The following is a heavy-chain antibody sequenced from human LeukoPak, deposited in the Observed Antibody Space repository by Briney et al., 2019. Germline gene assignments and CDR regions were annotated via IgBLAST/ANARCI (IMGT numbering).Heavy chain of an antibody. CDR1: GYTFTSYD. Sequence: GASVKVSCKASGYTFTSYDINWVRQATGQGLEWMGWMNPNSGNTGYAQKFQGRVTITRNTSISTAYMELSSLRSEDTAVYYCARDRGRITGTTSPYDAFDIWGQGTMVTVSS. V-gene: IGHV1-8*03. CDR3: ARDRGRITGTTSPYDAFDI. D-gene: IGHD1-7*01. J-gene: IGHJ3*02. CDR2: MNPNSGNT.